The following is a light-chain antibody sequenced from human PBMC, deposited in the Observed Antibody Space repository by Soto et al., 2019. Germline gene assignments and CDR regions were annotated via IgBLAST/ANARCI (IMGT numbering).Light chain of an antibody. CDR1: SSDVGAYIY. CDR2: EVN. Sequence: QSVLTNPAYMSGSPLQAITISCSVTSSDVGAYIYVSWYQQYPGKAPKLIIYEVNNRPSGVSGRFSGSKSDTTAYLTISGLQAEDEADYYCSSYSDSDTKVFGTGTKVTVL. J-gene: IGLJ1*01. V-gene: IGLV2-14*03. CDR3: SSYSDSDTKV.